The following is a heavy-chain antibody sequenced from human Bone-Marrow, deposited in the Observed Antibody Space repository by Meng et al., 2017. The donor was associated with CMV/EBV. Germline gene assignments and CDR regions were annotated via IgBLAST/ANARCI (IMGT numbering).Heavy chain of an antibody. J-gene: IGHJ5*02. CDR1: GGSISSYY. CDR3: ARDVGQCSSTSCYNWFDP. CDR2: IYYSGST. Sequence: GSLRLSCTVSGGSISSYYWSWIRQPPGKGLEWIGYIYYSGSTNYNPSLKSRVTISVDTSKNQFSLKLSSVTAADTAVYYCARDVGQCSSTSCYNWFDPWGQGTLVTVSS. V-gene: IGHV4-59*01. D-gene: IGHD2-2*02.